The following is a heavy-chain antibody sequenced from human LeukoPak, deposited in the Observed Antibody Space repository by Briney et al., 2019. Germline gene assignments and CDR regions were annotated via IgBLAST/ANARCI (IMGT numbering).Heavy chain of an antibody. CDR2: IYGGGTT. CDR1: GFTVSSNH. J-gene: IGHJ4*02. V-gene: IGHV3-53*01. CDR3: AKGSYYDSSGSFYFDY. Sequence: PGGSLRLSCAASGFTVSSNHMSWVRQAPGKGLEWVSVIYGGGTTYYADSVKGRFTISRDNSKNTLYVQVNSLGTEDTAAYYCAKGSYYDSSGSFYFDYWGQGTLVTVSS. D-gene: IGHD3-22*01.